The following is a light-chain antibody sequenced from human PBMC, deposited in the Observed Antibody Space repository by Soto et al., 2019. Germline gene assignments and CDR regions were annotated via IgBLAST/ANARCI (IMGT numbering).Light chain of an antibody. CDR3: QVWDITSDHVV. J-gene: IGLJ2*01. CDR2: YDS. Sequence: SSELTQPPSVSVAPGNTARITCGGNNIRTKAVHWYQQEAGQAPVLVIYYDSDRPSGIPERFSGSNSGGTAILTISRVEAGDEADYYCQVWDITSDHVVFGGGTKVTVL. CDR1: NIRTKA. V-gene: IGLV3-21*04.